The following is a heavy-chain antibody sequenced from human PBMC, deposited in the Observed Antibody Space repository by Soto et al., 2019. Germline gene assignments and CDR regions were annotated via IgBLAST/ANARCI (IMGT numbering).Heavy chain of an antibody. D-gene: IGHD1-1*01. J-gene: IGHJ3*02. CDR3: AVPRQLFRSNWNDGYGNFDI. CDR2: IYPGDSDT. V-gene: IGHV5-51*03. CDR1: GYSFTSYW. Sequence: EVQLVQSGAEVKKPGESLKISCKGSGYSFTSYWIGWVRQMPWKGLEWMGIIYPGDSDTRYSPSFQGQVTISADKSISTAYLQWSSLKASDTAMYYCAVPRQLFRSNWNDGYGNFDIWGQGTMVTVAS.